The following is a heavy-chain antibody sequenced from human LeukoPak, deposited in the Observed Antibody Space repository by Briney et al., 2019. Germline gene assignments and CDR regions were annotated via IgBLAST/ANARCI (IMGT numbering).Heavy chain of an antibody. Sequence: PGGSLRLSCAASGFTFSSYSMNWVRQAPGKGLEWVSSISSSSSYIYYADSVKGRFTISRDNAKNSLYLQMNSLRAEDTAVYYCAGDLVVAYCSGGSCYSTGDGAFDIWGQGTMVTVSS. J-gene: IGHJ3*02. V-gene: IGHV3-21*01. CDR3: AGDLVVAYCSGGSCYSTGDGAFDI. D-gene: IGHD2-15*01. CDR2: ISSSSSYI. CDR1: GFTFSSYS.